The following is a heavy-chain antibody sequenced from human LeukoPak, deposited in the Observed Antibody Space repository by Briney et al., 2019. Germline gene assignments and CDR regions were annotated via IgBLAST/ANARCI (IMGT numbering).Heavy chain of an antibody. D-gene: IGHD3-10*01. CDR2: RKPDGSEK. CDR3: VRGSSGTVVRGVAWAGFDP. V-gene: IGHV3-7*04. CDR1: GFTFSNYW. Sequence: GGSLRLSCVASGFTFSNYWMTWVRQAPGKGLEWVANRKPDGSEKLFVDSVRGRFTISGDHAKDSLYLQMNSLRAEDTAVYYCVRGSSGTVVRGVAWAGFDPWGQGTLVTVPS. J-gene: IGHJ5*02.